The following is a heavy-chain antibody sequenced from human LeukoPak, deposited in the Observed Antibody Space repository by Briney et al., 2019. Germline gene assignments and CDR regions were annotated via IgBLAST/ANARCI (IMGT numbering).Heavy chain of an antibody. Sequence: PETLSLTCTVSGDSISRTSYYWGWIRQPPGRGLEWIASIYYRGSTYYNPSLKRRVTISVDTPKNKFSRKLSSVTAADTAVYYCARPNIAVAGPHYYYGMDVWGQGTTVTVSS. CDR2: IYYRGST. J-gene: IGHJ6*02. V-gene: IGHV4-39*01. CDR3: ARPNIAVAGPHYYYGMDV. CDR1: GDSISRTSYY. D-gene: IGHD6-19*01.